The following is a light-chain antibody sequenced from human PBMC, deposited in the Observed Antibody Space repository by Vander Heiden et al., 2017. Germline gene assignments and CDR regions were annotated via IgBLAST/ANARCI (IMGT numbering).Light chain of an antibody. CDR2: EVR. J-gene: IGLJ2*01. Sequence: QSALTQPASVSGSPGQSITISCTGTSSDIGDYKYVSLYQQHPDKAPKLVISEVRNRPSGVSNRFSGSKSGNTASLTISGLQAEDDADYYCSSYTSSGTVIFGGGTKLTVL. V-gene: IGLV2-14*01. CDR1: SSDIGDYKY. CDR3: SSYTSSGTVI.